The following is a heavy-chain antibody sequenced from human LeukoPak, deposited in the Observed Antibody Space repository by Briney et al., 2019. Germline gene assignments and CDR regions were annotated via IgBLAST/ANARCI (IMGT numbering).Heavy chain of an antibody. J-gene: IGHJ4*02. CDR1: GFTFSSYG. Sequence: GGSLRPSCAASGFTFSSYGMHWVRQAPGKGLEWVAVIWYDGSNKYYADSVKGRFTISRDNSKNTLYLQMNSLRAEDTAVYYCVRDRFYNWNGTPLDYWGQGTLVTVSS. D-gene: IGHD1-20*01. CDR2: IWYDGSNK. V-gene: IGHV3-33*01. CDR3: VRDRFYNWNGTPLDY.